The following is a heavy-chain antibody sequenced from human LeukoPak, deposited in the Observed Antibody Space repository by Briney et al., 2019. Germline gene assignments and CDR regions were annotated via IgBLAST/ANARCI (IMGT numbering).Heavy chain of an antibody. CDR2: TSSSGSTK. D-gene: IGHD6-19*01. V-gene: IGHV3-48*04. CDR1: GFTFNSYA. Sequence: PGGSLRLSCVASGFTFNSYAMSWVRQAPGKGLEWVSYTSSSGSTKHYADSVKGRFTISRDNAKDSLYLQMNSLRAEDTAVYYCAREAYSSGWPDYWGQGTLVTVSS. CDR3: AREAYSSGWPDY. J-gene: IGHJ4*02.